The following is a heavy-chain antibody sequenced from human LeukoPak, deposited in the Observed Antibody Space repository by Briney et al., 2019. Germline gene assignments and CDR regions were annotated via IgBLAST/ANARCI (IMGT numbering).Heavy chain of an antibody. V-gene: IGHV4-59*01. CDR2: IYYSGST. D-gene: IGHD6-19*01. CDR3: ARAPSSGWTTDAFDI. CDR1: GGSISSYY. J-gene: IGHJ3*02. Sequence: PSETLSLTCTVSGGSISSYYWSWIRQPPGKGLEWIGYIYYSGSTNYNPSLKSRVTISVDTSKNQFSLKLSFVTAADTAVYYCARAPSSGWTTDAFDIWGQGTMVTVSS.